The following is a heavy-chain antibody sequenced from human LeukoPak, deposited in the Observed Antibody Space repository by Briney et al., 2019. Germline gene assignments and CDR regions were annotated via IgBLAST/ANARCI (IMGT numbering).Heavy chain of an antibody. J-gene: IGHJ3*02. D-gene: IGHD1-14*01. CDR1: GGTFSSYT. Sequence: SVKVSCKASGGTFSSYTISWVRQAPGQGLEWMGRIVPILGIANYAQKFQGRVTITADKSTSTAYMELSSLRSEDTAVYYCARALGPDNDAFDIWGQGTMVTVSS. V-gene: IGHV1-69*02. CDR2: IVPILGIA. CDR3: ARALGPDNDAFDI.